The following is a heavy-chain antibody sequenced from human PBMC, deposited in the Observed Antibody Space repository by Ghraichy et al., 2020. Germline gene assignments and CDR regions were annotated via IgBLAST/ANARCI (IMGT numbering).Heavy chain of an antibody. D-gene: IGHD5-24*01. CDR2: INRDGSYT. CDR1: GFTFRSYW. CDR3: ARGRLTNYLNGLDL. V-gene: IGHV3-74*01. Sequence: GGSLRLSCAASGFTFRSYWMHWVRQAPGKGLVWVSHINRDGSYTSYADSVKGRFTLSRDNARNTLYLQMSSLRAEDTAVYYCARGRLTNYLNGLDLWGQGTTVTVSS. J-gene: IGHJ6*02.